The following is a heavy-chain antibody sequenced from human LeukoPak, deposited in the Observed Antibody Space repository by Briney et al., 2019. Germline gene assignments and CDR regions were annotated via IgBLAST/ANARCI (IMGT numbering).Heavy chain of an antibody. CDR1: GFTFSIYG. Sequence: PGGSLRLSCAASGFTFSIYGMHWVRQAPGKGLEWVAVIANDAKTTYYADSVKGRFTISRDNAKNSLYLQMNSLRAEDTAVYYCARANGWYYLDIWGQGTMVTVSS. CDR2: IANDAKTT. J-gene: IGHJ3*02. CDR3: ARANGWYYLDI. V-gene: IGHV3-30*03. D-gene: IGHD6-19*01.